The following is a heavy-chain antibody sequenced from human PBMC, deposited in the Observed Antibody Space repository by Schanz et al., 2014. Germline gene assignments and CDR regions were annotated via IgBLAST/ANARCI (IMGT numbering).Heavy chain of an antibody. J-gene: IGHJ4*02. CDR2: IKRDGSEK. V-gene: IGHV3-7*05. D-gene: IGHD2-2*03. CDR1: GFTFSDYW. Sequence: EVQLVESGGGLVQPGGSLRLSCTASGFTFSDYWMSWVRQAPGKGPEWVANIKRDGSEKNYLDSVKGRFTISRDSAENSLYLQMNSLRAEDTAVYYCARAGYCTSVSCSLFVSDYWGQGTLVTVSS. CDR3: ARAGYCTSVSCSLFVSDY.